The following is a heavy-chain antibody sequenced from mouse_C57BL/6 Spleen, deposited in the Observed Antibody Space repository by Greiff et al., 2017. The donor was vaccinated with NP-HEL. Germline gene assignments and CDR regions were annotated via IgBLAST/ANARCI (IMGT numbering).Heavy chain of an antibody. D-gene: IGHD1-1*01. CDR2: ISSGGSYT. CDR1: GFTFSSYG. J-gene: IGHJ2*01. CDR3: ARQGLTTVVATDY. Sequence: VQLKESGGDLVKPGGSLKLSCAASGFTFSSYGMSWVRQTPDKRLEWVATISSGGSYTYYPDSVKGRFTISRDNAKNTLYLQMSSLKSEDTAMYYCARQGLTTVVATDYWGQGTTLTVSS. V-gene: IGHV5-6*01.